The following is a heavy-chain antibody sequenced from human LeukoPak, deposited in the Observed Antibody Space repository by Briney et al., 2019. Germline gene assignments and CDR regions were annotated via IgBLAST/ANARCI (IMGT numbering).Heavy chain of an antibody. CDR3: AKDPYIHYYDNSGYNLDY. CDR1: GFTFGSYA. CDR2: ISGSGFGI. D-gene: IGHD3-22*01. Sequence: GGSLRLSCAVSGFTFGSYAMSWVRQAPGKGLEWVSTISGSGFGIYYADSVEGRFTISRDNSKSTLFLQMNTLRAEDTAVYYCAKDPYIHYYDNSGYNLDYWGQGTLVTVSS. J-gene: IGHJ4*02. V-gene: IGHV3-23*01.